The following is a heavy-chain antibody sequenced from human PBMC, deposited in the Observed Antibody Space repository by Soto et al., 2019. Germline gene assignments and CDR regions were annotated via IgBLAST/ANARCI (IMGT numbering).Heavy chain of an antibody. V-gene: IGHV3-43*01. D-gene: IGHD6-19*01. J-gene: IGHJ4*02. Sequence: PGGSLRLACTPSGFTFDDYTMHWVRQTPGKGLVWVSLINWSGVDTHYTDSVAGRFTISRDNTKNTVYLHMHNLRPDDTAFYYYAGSVAGLRNVFGQIRYWGLGTLVTVSS. CDR3: AGSVAGLRNVFGQIRY. CDR2: INWSGVDT. CDR1: GFTFDDYT.